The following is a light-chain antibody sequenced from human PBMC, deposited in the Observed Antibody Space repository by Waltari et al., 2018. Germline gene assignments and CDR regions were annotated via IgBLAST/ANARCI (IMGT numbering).Light chain of an antibody. Sequence: EIVLTQSPGTLSLSPGERATLSCRAGQRVNNNHLAWYQQQPGQAPRLLMYGASTRDTGIPDRFSGSVSGTDFTLSISRLEPEEFAIYYCQHYGSSPPWTFGPGTRV. J-gene: IGKJ1*01. V-gene: IGKV3-20*01. CDR1: QRVNNNH. CDR2: GAS. CDR3: QHYGSSPPWT.